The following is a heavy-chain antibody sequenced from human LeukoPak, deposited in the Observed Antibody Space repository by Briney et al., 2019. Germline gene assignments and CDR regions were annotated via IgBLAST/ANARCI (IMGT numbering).Heavy chain of an antibody. V-gene: IGHV1-8*01. J-gene: IGHJ3*02. CDR2: MNPNSGNT. CDR1: GYTFTSYD. D-gene: IGHD3-10*01. Sequence: ASVKVSCKASGYTFTSYDINWVRQATGQGLEWMGWMNPNSGNTGYAQKFQGRVTMTRNTSISTAYMELSSLRSEDTAVYYCARMGATMVRGVIIIRDAFDIWGQGTMVTVSS. CDR3: ARMGATMVRGVIIIRDAFDI.